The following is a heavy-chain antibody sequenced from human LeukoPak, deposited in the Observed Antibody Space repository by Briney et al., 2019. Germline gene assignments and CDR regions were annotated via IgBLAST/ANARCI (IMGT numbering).Heavy chain of an antibody. Sequence: PSETLSLTCTVSGDSITSGGYYWSWIRQRPGKGLEWIGHIYKTGSTYYNPSLKSRVTMSVDTSRNQFSLKVNSVTAADTAVYYCARDVLRWGQGTLVTVSS. CDR1: GDSITSGGYY. J-gene: IGHJ4*02. V-gene: IGHV4-31*03. CDR3: ARDVLR. CDR2: IYKTGST.